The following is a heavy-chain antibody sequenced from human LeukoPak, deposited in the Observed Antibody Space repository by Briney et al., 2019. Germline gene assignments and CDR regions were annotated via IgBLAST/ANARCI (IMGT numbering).Heavy chain of an antibody. Sequence: PGGSLRLSCAASGFTFSNAWTSWVRQAPGKGLEWVGRIKSKTDGGTTDYAAPVKGRFTISRDDSKNTLYLQMNSLKTEDTAVYYCTTVEGSYYDILTGPGTFDYWGQGTLVTVSS. CDR2: IKSKTDGGTT. D-gene: IGHD3-9*01. CDR3: TTVEGSYYDILTGPGTFDY. J-gene: IGHJ4*02. V-gene: IGHV3-15*01. CDR1: GFTFSNAW.